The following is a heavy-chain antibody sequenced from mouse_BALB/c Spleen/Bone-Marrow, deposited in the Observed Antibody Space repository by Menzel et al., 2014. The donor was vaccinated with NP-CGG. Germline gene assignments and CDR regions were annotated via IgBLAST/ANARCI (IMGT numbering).Heavy chain of an antibody. J-gene: IGHJ3*01. CDR1: GFTFSSYG. Sequence: EVHLVESGGDLVKPGGSLKLSCAASGFTFSSYGVSWVRQTPDKRLEWVATISSGGSYTYYPDSVKGRFTISRDNARNILYLQMSSLRSEDTAMYYCARGNGFEGFAYWGQGTLVTVSA. V-gene: IGHV5-6*01. CDR3: ARGNGFEGFAY. CDR2: ISSGGSYT. D-gene: IGHD1-2*01.